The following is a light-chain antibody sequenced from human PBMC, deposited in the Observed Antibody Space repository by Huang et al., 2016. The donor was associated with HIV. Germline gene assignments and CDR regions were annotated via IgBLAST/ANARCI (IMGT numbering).Light chain of an antibody. V-gene: IGKV4-1*01. CDR2: WAS. J-gene: IGKJ4*01. CDR1: QSVLYSSNNKNY. CDR3: QQYYSTPLT. Sequence: DIVMTQSPDSLAVSLGERATINYKSSQSVLYSSNNKNYLAWYQQKPGQPPKLLIYWASTRESGVPDRFSGSGSGTDVTLTISSLQAEDVAVYYCQQYYSTPLTFGGGTKVEIK.